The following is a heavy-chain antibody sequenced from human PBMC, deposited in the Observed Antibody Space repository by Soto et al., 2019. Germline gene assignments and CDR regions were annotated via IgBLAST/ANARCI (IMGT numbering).Heavy chain of an antibody. V-gene: IGHV3-30*18. D-gene: IGHD6-19*01. CDR3: AKGGRQWLVTSDFNC. Sequence: VQLVESGGGVVQPGRSLRLSCAASGFTFSDYAMHWVRQAPGKGLEWVAVVSHDGRNTHYADSVKGRFTISRDSSKNTVSLEVTSLRAEGTAVYYCAKGGRQWLVTSDFNCWGQGALVTVSS. J-gene: IGHJ4*02. CDR2: VSHDGRNT. CDR1: GFTFSDYA.